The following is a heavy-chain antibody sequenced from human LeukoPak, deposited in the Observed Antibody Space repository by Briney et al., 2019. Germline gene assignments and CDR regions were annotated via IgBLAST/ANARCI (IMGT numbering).Heavy chain of an antibody. D-gene: IGHD3-10*01. V-gene: IGHV3-23*01. Sequence: PGGSLRLSCAASGFTLSSYGMSWVRQAPGKGLEWVSAISGSGGSTYYADSVKGRFTISRDNSKNTLYLQMNSLRAEDTAVYYCAKAVGLYYGSGYGRVYWGQGTLVTVSS. CDR2: ISGSGGST. CDR3: AKAVGLYYGSGYGRVY. CDR1: GFTLSSYG. J-gene: IGHJ4*02.